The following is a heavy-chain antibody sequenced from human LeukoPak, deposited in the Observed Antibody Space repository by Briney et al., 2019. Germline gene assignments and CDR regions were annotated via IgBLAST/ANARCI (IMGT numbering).Heavy chain of an antibody. D-gene: IGHD1/OR15-1a*01. V-gene: IGHV1-2*02. CDR1: GYTFTGYY. CDR2: INPNSGGT. J-gene: IGHJ4*02. Sequence: ASVKVSCKASGYTFTGYYMHWVRQAPGQGLEWMEWINPNSGGTNYAQKFQGRVTMTRDTSISTAYMELSRLRSDDTAVYYCARGTTSEWTTDYWGQGTLVTVSS. CDR3: ARGTTSEWTTDY.